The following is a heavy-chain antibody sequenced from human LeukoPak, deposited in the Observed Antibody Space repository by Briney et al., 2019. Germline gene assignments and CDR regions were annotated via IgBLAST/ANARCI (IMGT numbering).Heavy chain of an antibody. Sequence: SVTVSCKASGGTFSSYAMSWLRQAPGQGLEWMGGIIPIFGTANYAQKFQGRVTITADESTSTAYMELSSLRSEDTAVYYCARGPLPAAMVYYYYYMDVWGKGTTVTISS. CDR1: GGTFSSYA. D-gene: IGHD2-2*01. CDR2: IIPIFGTA. J-gene: IGHJ6*03. CDR3: ARGPLPAAMVYYYYYMDV. V-gene: IGHV1-69*13.